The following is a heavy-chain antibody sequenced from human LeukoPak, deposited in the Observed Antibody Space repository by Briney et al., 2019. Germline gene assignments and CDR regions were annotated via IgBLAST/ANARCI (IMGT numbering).Heavy chain of an antibody. D-gene: IGHD6-13*01. CDR1: GFTFSSYS. Sequence: PGGSLRLSCAASGFTFSSYSMNWVRQAPGKGLEWVSSISSSSSYIYYADSVKGRFTISRDNAKNSLYLQMNSLRAEDTAVYYCARSPSQYSSSWYPFDYWGQGTLVTVSS. J-gene: IGHJ4*02. CDR3: ARSPSQYSSSWYPFDY. V-gene: IGHV3-21*01. CDR2: ISSSSSYI.